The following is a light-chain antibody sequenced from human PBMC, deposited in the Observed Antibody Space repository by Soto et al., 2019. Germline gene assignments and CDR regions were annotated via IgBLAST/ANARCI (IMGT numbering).Light chain of an antibody. CDR2: EVR. CDR1: NNDVGRYSY. CDR3: ASYTTDTTRL. Sequence: QSALTQPASVSGTPGQSITITCTGSNNDVGRYSYVSWYQQYPGKTPKLIIYEVRLRSSGISDRFSGSKSGITASLTISGLQPEDEADYYCASYTTDTTRLFGTGTKVTVL. V-gene: IGLV2-14*01. J-gene: IGLJ1*01.